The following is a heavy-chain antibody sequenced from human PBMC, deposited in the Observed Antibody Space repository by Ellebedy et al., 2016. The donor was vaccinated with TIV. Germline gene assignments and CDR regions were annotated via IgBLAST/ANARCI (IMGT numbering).Heavy chain of an antibody. Sequence: SVKVSXXASGGTFSSYAISWVRQAPGQGLEWMGGIIPIFGTANYAQKFQGRVTMTRNTSISTAYMELSSLRSEDTAVYYCARLLRVVVPAALGYWGQGTLVTVSS. CDR3: ARLLRVVVPAALGY. CDR1: GGTFSSYA. D-gene: IGHD2-2*01. CDR2: IIPIFGTA. J-gene: IGHJ4*02. V-gene: IGHV1-69*05.